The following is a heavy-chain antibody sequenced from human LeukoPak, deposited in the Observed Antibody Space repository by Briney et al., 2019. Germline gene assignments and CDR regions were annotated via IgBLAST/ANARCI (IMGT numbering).Heavy chain of an antibody. Sequence: GRSLRLSCAASGFTFSTYFMHWVRQAPGKGLEWVSYISSSGSTIYYADSVKGRFTISRDNAKNSLYLQMNSLRAEDTAVYYCARGDDAFDIWGQGTMVTVSS. CDR2: ISSSGSTI. J-gene: IGHJ3*02. CDR1: GFTFSTYF. V-gene: IGHV3-48*03. CDR3: ARGDDAFDI.